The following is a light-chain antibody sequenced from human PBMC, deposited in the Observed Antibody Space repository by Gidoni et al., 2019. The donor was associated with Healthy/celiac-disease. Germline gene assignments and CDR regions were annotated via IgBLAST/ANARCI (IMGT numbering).Light chain of an antibody. J-gene: IGKJ4*01. CDR1: QSVSSC. Sequence: DIVLTQSPATLSLSPGERATLSCRASQSVSSCLAWYQQKPGQAPRLLIYDASNRATGIPARFSGSGSGTDFTLTISSLEPEDFAVYYCQQRSNWPPFTFGGGTKVEIK. V-gene: IGKV3-11*01. CDR3: QQRSNWPPFT. CDR2: DAS.